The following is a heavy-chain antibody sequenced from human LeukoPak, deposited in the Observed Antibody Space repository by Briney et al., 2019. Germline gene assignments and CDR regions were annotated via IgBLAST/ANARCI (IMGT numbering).Heavy chain of an antibody. D-gene: IGHD3-22*01. CDR3: TGCYDSSGYYIVDY. J-gene: IGHJ4*02. CDR1: GFTFGDYA. CDR2: IRSKAYGGTT. Sequence: GGSLRLSCTASGFTFGDYAMSWVRQAPGKGLEWVGFIRSKAYGGTTEYAASVKGRFTISKDDSKSIAYLQMNSLKTEDTAVYYCTGCYDSSGYYIVDYWGQGTLVTVSS. V-gene: IGHV3-49*04.